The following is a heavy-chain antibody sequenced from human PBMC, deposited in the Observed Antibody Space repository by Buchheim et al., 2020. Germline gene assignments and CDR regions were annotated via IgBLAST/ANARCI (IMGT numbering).Heavy chain of an antibody. D-gene: IGHD3-22*01. J-gene: IGHJ4*02. CDR3: ARDRHSRD. CDR2: INSSSNVI. Sequence: EVQLVESGGGLGQPGGSLRLSCAASVFTFSDYSMNWVRQAPGKGLEWVSYINSSSNVISYADPVKGRFTISRDNAKKSLYLQMDSLRAEDTATYYCARDRHSRDWGQGTL. V-gene: IGHV3-48*04. CDR1: VFTFSDYS.